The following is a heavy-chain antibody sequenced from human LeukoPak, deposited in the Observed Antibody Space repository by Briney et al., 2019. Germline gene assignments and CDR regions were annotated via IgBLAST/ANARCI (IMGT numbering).Heavy chain of an antibody. Sequence: GGSLRLSCAASGFTFSSYGMHWVRQAPGKGLEWVAFIRYDGSNKYYADPVKGRFTISRDNSKNTLYLQMNSLRAEDTAVYYCAKIDLPGSGSYRDAFDIWGQGTMVTVSS. CDR2: IRYDGSNK. CDR3: AKIDLPGSGSYRDAFDI. J-gene: IGHJ3*02. V-gene: IGHV3-30*02. CDR1: GFTFSSYG. D-gene: IGHD3-10*01.